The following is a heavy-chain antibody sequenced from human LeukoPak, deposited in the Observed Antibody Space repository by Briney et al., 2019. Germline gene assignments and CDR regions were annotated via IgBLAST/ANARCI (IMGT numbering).Heavy chain of an antibody. D-gene: IGHD2-2*03. CDR2: ISSSSSYI. V-gene: IGHV3-21*01. J-gene: IGHJ5*02. Sequence: PGGSLRLSCAASGFTFSSYSMNWVRQAPGKGLEWVSSISSSSSYIYYADSVKGRFTISRDNAKNSLYLQMNSLRAEDTAVYYCARVVGAGYCSSTSCYINWFDPWGQGTLVTVSS. CDR3: ARVVGAGYCSSTSCYINWFDP. CDR1: GFTFSSYS.